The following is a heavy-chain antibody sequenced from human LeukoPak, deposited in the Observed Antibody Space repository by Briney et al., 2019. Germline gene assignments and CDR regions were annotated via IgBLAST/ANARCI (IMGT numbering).Heavy chain of an antibody. CDR3: AKEGVSYSSSWSNWFAP. J-gene: IGHJ5*02. V-gene: IGHV3-33*06. Sequence: GRSLRLSCAASGFTFSSYGMHWVRQAPGKGLEWVAVIWYDGSNKYYADSVKGRFTISRDNSKNPLYLQMNSLRAEDAAVYYCAKEGVSYSSSWSNWFAPWGQGTLVTVSS. D-gene: IGHD6-13*01. CDR1: GFTFSSYG. CDR2: IWYDGSNK.